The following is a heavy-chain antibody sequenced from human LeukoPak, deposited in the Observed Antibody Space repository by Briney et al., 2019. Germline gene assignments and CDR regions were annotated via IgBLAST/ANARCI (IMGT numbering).Heavy chain of an antibody. CDR3: AKDVRRAFFDY. CDR2: ISGSGGST. CDR1: GGSFSGYY. D-gene: IGHD2-8*01. Sequence: ETLSLTCAVYGGSFSGYYWSWIRQAPGKGLEWVSAISGSGGSTYYADSVKGRFTISRDNSKNTLYLQMNSLRAEDTAVYYCAKDVRRAFFDYWGQGTLVTVSS. J-gene: IGHJ4*02. V-gene: IGHV3-23*01.